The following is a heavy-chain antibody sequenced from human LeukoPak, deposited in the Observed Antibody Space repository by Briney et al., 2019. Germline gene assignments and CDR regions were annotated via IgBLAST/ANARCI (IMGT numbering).Heavy chain of an antibody. V-gene: IGHV3-33*01. D-gene: IGHD2-15*01. CDR1: GFTFSSYG. CDR2: IWYDGSNK. CDR3: ARSCSGGSCYYYGMDV. J-gene: IGHJ6*04. Sequence: GGSLRLSCAASGFTFSSYGMHWVRQAPGKGLEWVAVIWYDGSNKHYADSVKGRFTISRDNSKNTLYLQMNSLRAEDTAVYYCARSCSGGSCYYYGMDVWGKGTTVTVSS.